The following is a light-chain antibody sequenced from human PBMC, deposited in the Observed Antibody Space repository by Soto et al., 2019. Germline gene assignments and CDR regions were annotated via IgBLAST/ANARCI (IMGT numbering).Light chain of an antibody. CDR2: DAS. J-gene: IGKJ3*01. CDR3: QQRSNWPLIT. CDR1: QSVSSY. V-gene: IGKV3-11*01. Sequence: EIVLTQSPATLSLSPGERATLSCRASQSVSSYLAWYQQKPGQAPRLLIYDASNRATGIPARFSGSGSGTDFTLTISSLEPDDFAVYFCQQRSNWPLITFGPGTKGDIK.